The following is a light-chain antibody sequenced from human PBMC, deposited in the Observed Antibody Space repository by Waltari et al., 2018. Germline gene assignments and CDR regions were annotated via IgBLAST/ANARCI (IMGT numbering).Light chain of an antibody. Sequence: TCRESQSISNFLNWYQQKPGKAPKLLISATSTLQTGVPSRFSGSGSGTDFSLNISSLQPEDFATYYCQQSYSIPISFGPGTEVEIK. CDR1: QSISNF. V-gene: IGKV1-39*01. J-gene: IGKJ3*01. CDR2: ATS. CDR3: QQSYSIPIS.